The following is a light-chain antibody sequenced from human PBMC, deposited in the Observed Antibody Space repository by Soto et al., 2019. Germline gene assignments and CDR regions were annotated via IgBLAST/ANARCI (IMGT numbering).Light chain of an antibody. CDR2: GAS. Sequence: EIQMTQSPSSMATPVCGTINSTCSASQTSTSYLNWYQQKPGKATELMIHGASSLQSGVPSRFSGTGSGTDFTLTISSLQPEDFATYYCQQSYGTPQTFGQGTKVDIK. V-gene: IGKV1-39*01. CDR3: QQSYGTPQT. CDR1: QTSTSY. J-gene: IGKJ1*01.